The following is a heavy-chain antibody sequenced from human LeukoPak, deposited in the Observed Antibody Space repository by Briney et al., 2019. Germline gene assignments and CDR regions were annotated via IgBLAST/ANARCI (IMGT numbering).Heavy chain of an antibody. CDR1: GGSISSNNW. V-gene: IGHV4-4*02. D-gene: IGHD6-19*01. CDR2: IYHSGST. Sequence: SETLSLTCAVSGGSISSNNWWSWVRQPPGKGLEWIGEIYHSGSTNYNPSLKSRVTISVDKSRNQFSLKLSSVTAADTAVYYCARLQWLDVFDYWGQGTLVTVSS. CDR3: ARLQWLDVFDY. J-gene: IGHJ4*02.